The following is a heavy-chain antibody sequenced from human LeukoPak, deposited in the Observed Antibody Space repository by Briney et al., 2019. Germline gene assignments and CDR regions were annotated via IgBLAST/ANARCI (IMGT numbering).Heavy chain of an antibody. V-gene: IGHV5-51*01. CDR3: ARHDARYWYFDL. Sequence: GESLKISCRGSGYSFTTYWIAWVRQMPGKGLEWMGIIYPADSDTRYSPSFQGQVTISAEKSISTAYLQWNNLKASDTAMYYCARHDARYWYFDLWGRGTLVTVSS. J-gene: IGHJ2*01. CDR2: IYPADSDT. CDR1: GYSFTTYW.